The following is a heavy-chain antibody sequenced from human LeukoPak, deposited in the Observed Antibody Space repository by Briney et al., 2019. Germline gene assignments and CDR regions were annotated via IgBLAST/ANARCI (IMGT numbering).Heavy chain of an antibody. D-gene: IGHD5-24*01. CDR2: ISGSAGST. CDR3: AKLADGYNRVRDY. V-gene: IGHV3-23*01. J-gene: IGHJ4*02. CDR1: GFTFSSYA. Sequence: PGGSLRLSCAASGFTFSSYAMSWVRQAPGKGLEWVSAISGSAGSTDYADSVKGRFTISRDNSKNTLYLQMNSLRAEATTVYNCAKLADGYNRVRDYWGQGNLVTVSS.